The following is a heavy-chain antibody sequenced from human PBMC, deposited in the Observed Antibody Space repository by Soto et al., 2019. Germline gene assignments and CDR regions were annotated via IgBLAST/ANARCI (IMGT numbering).Heavy chain of an antibody. V-gene: IGHV4-59*01. CDR2: IYYSGST. CDR3: ARDSSIYYGSGSRVLDY. Sequence: SETLALTCTVSGGSISSYYWSWIRQPPGKGLEWIGYIYYSGSTNYNPSLKSRVTISVDTSKNQFSLKLSSVTAADTAVYYCARDSSIYYGSGSRVLDYWGQGTLVTVSS. D-gene: IGHD3-10*01. J-gene: IGHJ4*02. CDR1: GGSISSYY.